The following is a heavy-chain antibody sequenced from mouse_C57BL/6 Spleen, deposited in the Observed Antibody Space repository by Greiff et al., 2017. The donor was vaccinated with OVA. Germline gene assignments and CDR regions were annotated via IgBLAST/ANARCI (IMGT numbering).Heavy chain of an antibody. Sequence: EVKLVESEGGLVQPGSSLKLSCTASGFTFSDYYMAWVRQVPETGLEWVANINYDGSSNYYLASLKSRFIISRANAKHTLYLQMSSLKSEDTAAYYCSRRCTRYAMDDWGQGTSVTVSS. CDR3: SRRCTRYAMDD. CDR2: INYDGSSN. CDR1: GFTFSDYY. J-gene: IGHJ4*01. V-gene: IGHV5-16*01.